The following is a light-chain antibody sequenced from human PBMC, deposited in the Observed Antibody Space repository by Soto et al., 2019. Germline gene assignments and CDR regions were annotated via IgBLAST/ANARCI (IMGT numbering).Light chain of an antibody. Sequence: QSALTQPPSASGTPGQRVTISCSGSSSNIGSNYVYWYQQLPGTAPKLLIYRNNQRPSGVPNRFSGSKSGTTASLTITGLQAEDEADYYCRSYTSSSTPLKVFGTGTRSPS. CDR3: RSYTSSSTPLKV. J-gene: IGLJ1*01. CDR2: RNN. CDR1: SSNIGSNY. V-gene: IGLV1-47*01.